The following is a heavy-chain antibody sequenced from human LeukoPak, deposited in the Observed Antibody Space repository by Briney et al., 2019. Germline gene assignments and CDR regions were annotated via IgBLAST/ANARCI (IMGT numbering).Heavy chain of an antibody. CDR3: ARDRSTSCFDY. V-gene: IGHV3-30*04. CDR1: GFTFSSYA. Sequence: GGSLRLSCAASGFTFSSYAMHWVRQAPGKGLEWVAVISYDGSNKYYADSVKGRFTISRDNPKNTLYLQMNSLRAEDTAVYYCARDRSTSCFDYWGQGTLVTVSS. J-gene: IGHJ4*02. D-gene: IGHD2-2*01. CDR2: ISYDGSNK.